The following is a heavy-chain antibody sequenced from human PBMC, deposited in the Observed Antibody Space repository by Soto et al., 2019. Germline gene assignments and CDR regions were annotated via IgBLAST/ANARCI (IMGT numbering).Heavy chain of an antibody. D-gene: IGHD3-3*01. CDR1: GFTVSSNY. CDR2: IYSGGST. CDR3: ARAEHTILGVVQGDYYYYGMDV. V-gene: IGHV3-66*01. J-gene: IGHJ6*02. Sequence: GGSLRLSCAASGFTVSSNYMSWVRQAPGKGLEWVSVIYSGGSTYYADSVKGRFTISRDNSKNTLYLQMNSLRAEDTAVYYCARAEHTILGVVQGDYYYYGMDVWGQGTTVTVSS.